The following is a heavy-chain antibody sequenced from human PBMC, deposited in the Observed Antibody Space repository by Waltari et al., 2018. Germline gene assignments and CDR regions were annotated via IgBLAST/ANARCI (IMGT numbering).Heavy chain of an antibody. CDR1: GFTFSSYA. J-gene: IGHJ6*02. D-gene: IGHD5-18*01. Sequence: QVQLVESGGGVVQPGRSLRLSCAASGFTFSSYAMHWVRQAQGKGIEWVAVISYDGSNKYYAYSVKGRFTISRDNSKNTLYLQMNSLRAEDTAVYYCARGSRYTAMGRYYYYGMDVWGQGTTVTVSS. V-gene: IGHV3-30*01. CDR2: ISYDGSNK. CDR3: ARGSRYTAMGRYYYYGMDV.